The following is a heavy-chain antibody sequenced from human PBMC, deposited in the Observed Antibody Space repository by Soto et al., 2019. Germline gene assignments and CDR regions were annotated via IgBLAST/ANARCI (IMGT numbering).Heavy chain of an antibody. CDR3: ASCYSRGWFDP. J-gene: IGHJ5*02. V-gene: IGHV4-39*01. D-gene: IGHD2-21*02. CDR2: IYYSGST. Sequence: QLQLQESGPGLVKPSETLSLTCTVSGGSISSSSYYWGWIRQPPGKGLEWIGSIYYSGSTYYNPSLKSRVTISVDTSKNQFSLKLSSVTAADTAVYYCASCYSRGWFDPWGQGTLVTVSS. CDR1: GGSISSSSYY.